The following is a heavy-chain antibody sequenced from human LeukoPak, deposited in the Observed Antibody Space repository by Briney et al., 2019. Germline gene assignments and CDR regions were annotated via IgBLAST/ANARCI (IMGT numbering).Heavy chain of an antibody. V-gene: IGHV3-64D*06. J-gene: IGHJ4*02. Sequence: PGGSLRLSCSASGFTFSSYIMHWVRQAPGRGLEYVSAISSNGGSTYYADSVKGRFTISRDNSKNTLYLQMSGLRAEDTAVCYCVKKSSGWYDYWGQGTLVTVSS. D-gene: IGHD6-19*01. CDR3: VKKSSGWYDY. CDR1: GFTFSSYI. CDR2: ISSNGGST.